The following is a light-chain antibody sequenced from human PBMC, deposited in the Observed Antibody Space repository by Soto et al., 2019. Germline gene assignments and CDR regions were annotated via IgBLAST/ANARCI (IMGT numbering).Light chain of an antibody. CDR3: QQRSNWPPIT. V-gene: IGKV3-11*01. Sequence: EIVLTQSPATLSLSQRERATLSCRASQSVSSYLAWYQQKPGQAPRLLIYDASNRATGIPARFSGSGSGTDFTLTISGLEPEDFAVYYCQQRSNWPPITFGQGTRLEIK. CDR2: DAS. J-gene: IGKJ5*01. CDR1: QSVSSY.